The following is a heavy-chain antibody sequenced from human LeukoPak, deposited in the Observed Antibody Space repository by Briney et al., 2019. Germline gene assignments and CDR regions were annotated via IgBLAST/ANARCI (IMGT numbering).Heavy chain of an antibody. CDR2: INPNNGGT. V-gene: IGHV1-2*06. CDR1: GYTFTGYY. Sequence: GASVKVSCKASGYTFTGYYMNWVRQAPGQGLEWMGRINPNNGGTNYAQKFQGRVTMTRDTSITTAYMELSRLRSDDTAVYYCARDDLRYCGGDCYLTLDHWSPGALVTVSS. D-gene: IGHD2-21*02. J-gene: IGHJ4*02. CDR3: ARDDLRYCGGDCYLTLDH.